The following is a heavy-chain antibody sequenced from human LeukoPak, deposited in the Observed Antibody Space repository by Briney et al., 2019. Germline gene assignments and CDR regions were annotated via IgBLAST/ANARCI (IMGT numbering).Heavy chain of an antibody. Sequence: GGSLRLPCAASGFTFSSYGMHWVRQAPGKGLEWVAFIRYDGSNKYYADSVKGRFTISRDNSKNTLYLQMNSLRVEDTAVYYCARVARFLEWSHYYMDVWGKGTTVTVSS. CDR1: GFTFSSYG. CDR3: ARVARFLEWSHYYMDV. V-gene: IGHV3-30*02. J-gene: IGHJ6*03. D-gene: IGHD3-3*01. CDR2: IRYDGSNK.